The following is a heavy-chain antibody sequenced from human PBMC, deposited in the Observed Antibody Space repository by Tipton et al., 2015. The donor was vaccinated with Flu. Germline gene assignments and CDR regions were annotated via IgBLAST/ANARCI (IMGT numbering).Heavy chain of an antibody. J-gene: IGHJ6*03. D-gene: IGHD2-2*02. Sequence: TLSLTCAVYGGSFSGYYWSWIRQPPGKGLEWIGYIYYSGSTNYNPSLKSRVTISVDTSKNQFSLKLSSVTAADTAVYYCARRASYCSSTSCYKSSYYYYYMDVWGKGTTVTVSS. CDR2: IYYSGST. CDR3: ARRASYCSSTSCYKSSYYYYYMDV. CDR1: GGSFSGYY. V-gene: IGHV4-34*01.